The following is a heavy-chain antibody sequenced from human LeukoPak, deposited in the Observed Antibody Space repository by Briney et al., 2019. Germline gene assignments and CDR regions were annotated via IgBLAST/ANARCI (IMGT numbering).Heavy chain of an antibody. CDR2: IYSGGST. D-gene: IGHD3-10*01. V-gene: IGHV3-53*01. CDR1: GLTVGKNY. Sequence: TXGSLRLSCAASGLTVGKNYMSWVRQAPGKGLESVSVIYSGGSTYYADSVRGRFIISRDNSKNPLYLQMNSLRVEDTAVYYCARVGGHWGQGTLVTVSS. J-gene: IGHJ4*02. CDR3: ARVGGH.